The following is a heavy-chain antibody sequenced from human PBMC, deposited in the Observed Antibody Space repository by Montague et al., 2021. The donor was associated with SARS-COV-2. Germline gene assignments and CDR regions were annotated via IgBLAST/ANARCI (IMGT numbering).Heavy chain of an antibody. D-gene: IGHD1-26*01. Sequence: SLRLSCAVSGFTFSSYALHWVRQAPGKGLDWVAVITYDGTNTYYADSVKGRFTISRDNSKNTLYLQMNSLRPDDSAMYYCARDRGEYSGSPHYYFDYWGQGTLVTVSS. CDR2: ITYDGTNT. CDR3: ARDRGEYSGSPHYYFDY. V-gene: IGHV3-30-3*01. CDR1: GFTFSSYA. J-gene: IGHJ4*02.